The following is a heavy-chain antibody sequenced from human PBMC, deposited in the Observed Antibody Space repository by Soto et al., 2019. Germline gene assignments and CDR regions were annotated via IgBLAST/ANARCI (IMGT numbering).Heavy chain of an antibody. V-gene: IGHV4-39*01. CDR2: XHYGGXX. CDR1: GVSVTSTTYY. J-gene: IGHJ4*02. Sequence: PSETLSLTCSVSGVSVTSTTYYWGWIXQPPGKGLXXXGNXHYGGXXSXXPSXXXXVXXSXDXXKXQFSLKLXSVTVADTAVYXXAIFLVPASRHSDXDSWGQGTLVTVSS. D-gene: IGHD2-21*02. CDR3: AIFLVPASRHSDXDS.